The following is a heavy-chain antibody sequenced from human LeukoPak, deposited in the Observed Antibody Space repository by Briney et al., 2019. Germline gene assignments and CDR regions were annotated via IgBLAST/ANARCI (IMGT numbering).Heavy chain of an antibody. D-gene: IGHD2-2*01. CDR1: GFTFSSYG. J-gene: IGHJ4*02. Sequence: GGSLRLSCAASGFTFSSYGMHWARQAPGKGLEWVAFIRYDGSNKYYADSVKGRFTISRDNSKNTLYLQVNSLRAEDTAVYYCAKEYCSSTSCYVSDWGQGTLVTVSS. V-gene: IGHV3-30*02. CDR2: IRYDGSNK. CDR3: AKEYCSSTSCYVSD.